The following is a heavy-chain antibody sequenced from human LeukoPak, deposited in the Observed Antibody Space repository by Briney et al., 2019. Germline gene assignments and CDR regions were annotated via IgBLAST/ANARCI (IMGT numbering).Heavy chain of an antibody. D-gene: IGHD3-22*01. CDR2: ISSSASTI. V-gene: IGHV3-48*03. CDR3: ARSKYYYDGSIYGMDV. CDR1: GFTFSSYE. Sequence: GGSLRLSCAASGFTFSSYEMNWVRQAPGKGLEWVSYISSSASTIYYADSVKGRFTISRDSSKNTLYLQLNSLRAEDTAVYYCARSKYYYDGSIYGMDVWGQGTTVTVSS. J-gene: IGHJ6*02.